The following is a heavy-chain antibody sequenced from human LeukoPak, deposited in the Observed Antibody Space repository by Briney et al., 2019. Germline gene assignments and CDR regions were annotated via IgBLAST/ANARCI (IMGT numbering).Heavy chain of an antibody. CDR1: GFTFSSYA. Sequence: GGPLSLSCAASGFTFSSYAMSWARQARGKGLEWVANIKRSGSEKYYVDSVKARFTISRDNAKNTLYLQMNSLRAEDTAVYYCARTGGDYPDNWFDPWGLGTLVTVSS. J-gene: IGHJ5*02. D-gene: IGHD4-17*01. CDR3: ARTGGDYPDNWFDP. CDR2: IKRSGSEK. V-gene: IGHV3-7*03.